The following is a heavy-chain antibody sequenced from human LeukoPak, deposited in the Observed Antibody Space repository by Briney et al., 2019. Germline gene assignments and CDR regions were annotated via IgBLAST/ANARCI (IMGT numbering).Heavy chain of an antibody. V-gene: IGHV3-23*01. CDR2: ISDSGGRT. CDR1: GITLTNYG. J-gene: IGHJ4*02. Sequence: GGSLRLSCTVSGITLTNYGMSWVRQAPGKGLGWVAVISDSGGRTIYADSMKGRFTMSRHNTNNTLYLQMNRLRAEDTAVYFCANRGVVIRVILIGFHKEASYFDSWGQGALVTVSS. CDR3: ANRGVVIRVILIGFHKEASYFDS. D-gene: IGHD3-9*01.